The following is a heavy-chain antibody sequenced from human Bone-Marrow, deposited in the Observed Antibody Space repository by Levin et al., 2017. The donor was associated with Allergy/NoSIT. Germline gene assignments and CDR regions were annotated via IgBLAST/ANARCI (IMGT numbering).Heavy chain of an antibody. Sequence: PSETLSLTCTVSGGSVGSKNYDWSWIRQPPGKGLEWLGYVSNTGSPNYNLSLKSRITFSIDTSKNQFSLRLSSVTSADTSVYYCARVKSSSTLNWFDPWGQGTLVTVSS. CDR3: ARVKSSSTLNWFDP. V-gene: IGHV4-61*01. J-gene: IGHJ5*02. CDR1: GGSVGSKNYD. CDR2: VSNTGSP. D-gene: IGHD6-13*01.